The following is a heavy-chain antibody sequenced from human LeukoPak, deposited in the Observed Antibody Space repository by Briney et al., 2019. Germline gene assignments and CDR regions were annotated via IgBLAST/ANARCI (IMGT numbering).Heavy chain of an antibody. J-gene: IGHJ4*02. D-gene: IGHD6-13*01. V-gene: IGHV3-11*06. CDR3: ARVGSTAEAGTPDY. CDR1: GFTFSDYY. CDR2: ISRSGSHT. Sequence: PGGSLRLSCAASGFTFSDYYMSWIRQAPGKGLEWLSYISRSGSHTPYADSVKGRFTVPRDNAKNSLSLELNSLRVDDTAIYYCARVGSTAEAGTPDYWGQGTLVTVSS.